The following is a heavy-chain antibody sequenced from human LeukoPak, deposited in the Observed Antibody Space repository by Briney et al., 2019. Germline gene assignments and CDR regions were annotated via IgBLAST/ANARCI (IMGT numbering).Heavy chain of an antibody. V-gene: IGHV4-39*07. CDR3: ARDGYYYDSSGYYYFHWFDP. J-gene: IGHJ5*02. CDR1: GGSISSSSYY. CDR2: IYYSGST. Sequence: SETPSLTCTVSGGSISSSSYYWGWIRQPPGKGLEWIGSIYYSGSTYYNPSLKSRVTISVDTSKNQFSLKLSSVTAADTAVYYCARDGYYYDSSGYYYFHWFDPWGQGTLVTVSS. D-gene: IGHD3-22*01.